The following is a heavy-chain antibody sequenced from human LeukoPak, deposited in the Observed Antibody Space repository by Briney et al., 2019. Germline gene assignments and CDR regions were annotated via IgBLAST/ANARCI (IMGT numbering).Heavy chain of an antibody. Sequence: GSSVKVSCKASGGTFSSYAISWVRQAPGQGLEWMGGIIPIFGTANYAQKFQGRVTITADESTSTAYMELSSLRSEDTAVYYCASGDYYDSSGKGYFDYWGQGTLVTVSS. D-gene: IGHD3-22*01. J-gene: IGHJ4*02. CDR1: GGTFSSYA. CDR3: ASGDYYDSSGKGYFDY. CDR2: IIPIFGTA. V-gene: IGHV1-69*01.